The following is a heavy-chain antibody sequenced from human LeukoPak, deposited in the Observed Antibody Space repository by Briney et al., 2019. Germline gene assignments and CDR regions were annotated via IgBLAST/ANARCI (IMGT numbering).Heavy chain of an antibody. J-gene: IGHJ4*02. CDR3: ARVATPDVSSPLDF. Sequence: KPSEPLSLTCAVSGGSISGFFWTCIRQPAGQGPQYIGRIFSSGGAHYTPSLQGRVALSVDTSRNLFSLALTSVTAADTAVYFCARVATPDVSSPLDFWGQGILVTVSS. V-gene: IGHV4-4*07. D-gene: IGHD6-19*01. CDR1: GGSISGFF. CDR2: IFSSGGA.